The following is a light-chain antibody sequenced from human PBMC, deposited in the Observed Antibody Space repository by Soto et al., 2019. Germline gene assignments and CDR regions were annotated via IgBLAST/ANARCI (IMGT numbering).Light chain of an antibody. Sequence: QSALTQPPSASGSPGQSVTVSCTGTSSDVGGYNFVSWYQQHPGEAPKLMINEVSKRPSGVPDRFSGSKSGNTASLTVSGLQAEDEADYYCSSYAGSNNLNWLFGGGTKLTVL. CDR2: EVS. CDR1: SSDVGGYNF. J-gene: IGLJ3*02. CDR3: SSYAGSNNLNWL. V-gene: IGLV2-8*01.